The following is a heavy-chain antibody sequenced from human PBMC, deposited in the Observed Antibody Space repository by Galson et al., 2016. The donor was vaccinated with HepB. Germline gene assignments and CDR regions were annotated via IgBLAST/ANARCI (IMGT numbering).Heavy chain of an antibody. CDR1: GGSVSSGGYF. Sequence: SETLSLTCTVSGGSVSSGGYFWSWIRQTPGKGLEWLGYFYSSENTHDNPSLRSRVTISGDTSRNQFSLKLTSVTAADTAVYYCARDQHGSFFAYWGQGTLVTVSS. V-gene: IGHV4-61*08. CDR2: FYSSENT. D-gene: IGHD3-10*01. CDR3: ARDQHGSFFAY. J-gene: IGHJ4*02.